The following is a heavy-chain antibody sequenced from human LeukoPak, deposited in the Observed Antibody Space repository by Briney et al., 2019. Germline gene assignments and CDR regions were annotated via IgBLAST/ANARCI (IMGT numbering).Heavy chain of an antibody. CDR1: GGSISSGDYY. D-gene: IGHD1-26*01. V-gene: IGHV4-30-4*08. CDR2: IYYSGST. CDR3: ARDLEAIDGSSHDAFDT. Sequence: SQTLSLTCTVSGGSISSGDYYWSWIRQPPGKGLEWIGYIYYSGSTYYNPSLKSRVTISVDTSKNQFSLKLSSVTAADTAVYYCARDLEAIDGSSHDAFDTWGQGTMVTVSS. J-gene: IGHJ3*02.